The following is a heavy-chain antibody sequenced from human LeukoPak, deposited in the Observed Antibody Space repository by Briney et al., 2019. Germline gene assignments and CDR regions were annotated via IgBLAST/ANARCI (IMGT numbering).Heavy chain of an antibody. V-gene: IGHV4-4*02. D-gene: IGHD3-10*01. CDR3: AGKDFGTQNFDF. Sequence: SETLSLTCDVSGGSITNSKWWTWLRQPPGKGLEWVGEINHSGSSNYNPSLRSRVTISVDKSKNQFSLKLYSVTAADTALYYCAGKDFGTQNFDFWGQGTLVTVSS. CDR1: GGSITNSKW. J-gene: IGHJ4*02. CDR2: INHSGSS.